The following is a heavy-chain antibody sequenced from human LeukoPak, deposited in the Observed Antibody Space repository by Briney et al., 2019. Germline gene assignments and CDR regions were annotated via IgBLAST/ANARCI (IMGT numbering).Heavy chain of an antibody. CDR3: ARGCGGGTCYLSDY. CDR1: GFTVSSNY. CDR2: IGRDSDYI. D-gene: IGHD2-15*01. J-gene: IGHJ4*02. V-gene: IGHV3-21*01. Sequence: PGGSLRLSCAASGFTVSSNYMSWVRQAPGKGVEWVSSIGRDSDYIYYAESVKGRFTISRDNAKNSLYLQMNSLSAEDTAVYYCARGCGGGTCYLSDYWGQGTLVTVSS.